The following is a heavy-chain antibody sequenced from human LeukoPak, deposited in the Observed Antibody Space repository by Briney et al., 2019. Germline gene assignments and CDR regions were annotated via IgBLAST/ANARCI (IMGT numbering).Heavy chain of an antibody. CDR3: ASAADYYYYGMDV. CDR2: ISGSGGST. Sequence: GGSLRLSCAASGFTFSSYAMSWVRQAPGKGLEWVSAISGSGGSTCYADSVKGRFTISRDNSKNTLYLQMNSLRAEDTAVYYCASAADYYYYGMDVWGKGTTVTVSS. V-gene: IGHV3-23*01. J-gene: IGHJ6*04. D-gene: IGHD6-13*01. CDR1: GFTFSSYA.